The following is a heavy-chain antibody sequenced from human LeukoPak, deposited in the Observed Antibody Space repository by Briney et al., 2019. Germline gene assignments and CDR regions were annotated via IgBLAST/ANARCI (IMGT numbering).Heavy chain of an antibody. J-gene: IGHJ3*02. Sequence: GGSLRLSCAASGFTVSSNYMSWVRQAPGKGLEWVSVIYSGGSTYYADSVKGRFTISRDNSKNTLYLQMNSLRAEDTAVYYCVTEGYIYGYHSLDTWGRGTMVTVSS. CDR3: VTEGYIYGYHSLDT. CDR2: IYSGGST. V-gene: IGHV3-53*01. CDR1: GFTVSSNY. D-gene: IGHD5-18*01.